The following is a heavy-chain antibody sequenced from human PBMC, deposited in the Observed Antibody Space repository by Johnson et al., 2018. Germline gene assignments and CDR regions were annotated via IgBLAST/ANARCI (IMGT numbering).Heavy chain of an antibody. CDR2: IIHILGIA. CDR3: ARGYGGRSYDALDI. Sequence: RGQGLEWMGRIIHILGIANYAQKFQARVTITADKSTSTAYMELSSLRSEETAVYYCARGYGGRSYDALDIWCQGTMVTVAS. J-gene: IGHJ3*02. D-gene: IGHD1-26*01. V-gene: IGHV1-69*02.